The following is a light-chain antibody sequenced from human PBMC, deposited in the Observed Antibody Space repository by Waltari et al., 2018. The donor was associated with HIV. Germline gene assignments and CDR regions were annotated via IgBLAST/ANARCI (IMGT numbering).Light chain of an antibody. J-gene: IGLJ3*02. CDR2: RNN. CDR1: SNNVGNQG. CDR3: STWDSSLSAWV. Sequence: AGLTQPPSVSKYLRQTATLTCTGNSNNVGNQGAAWLQRHQGHPPKLLSYRNNNRPSGISERFSASRSGNTASLTITGLQPEDEADYYCSTWDSSLSAWVFGGGTKLTVL. V-gene: IGLV10-54*04.